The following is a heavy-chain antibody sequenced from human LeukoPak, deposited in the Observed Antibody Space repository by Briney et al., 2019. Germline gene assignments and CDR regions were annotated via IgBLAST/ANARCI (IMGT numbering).Heavy chain of an antibody. CDR3: ATSAAYNSTAYFFRIDY. D-gene: IGHD3-22*01. Sequence: ASVEVSCKASGYTFTTYYMHWVRQAPGQGLEWMGIINPSSGSTSYAQKFQGRVTMTRDMSTSTVYMELSSLRSEDTAVYYCATSAAYNSTAYFFRIDYWGQGTLVTVSS. J-gene: IGHJ4*02. V-gene: IGHV1-46*01. CDR1: GYTFTTYY. CDR2: INPSSGST.